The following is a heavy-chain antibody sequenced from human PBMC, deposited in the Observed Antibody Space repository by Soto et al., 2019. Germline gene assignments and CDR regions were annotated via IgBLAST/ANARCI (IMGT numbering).Heavy chain of an antibody. Sequence: PGGSLRLSCAASVFTSSSYGMHWVSQSRGKGLEWVAVISYDGSNTYDADSVKGRFAISRDHSKNTLYLQMSSLRPEDTAVYYCAKPTQKYGDFPLDYWGKGT. J-gene: IGHJ4*02. CDR1: VFTSSSYG. V-gene: IGHV3-30*18. CDR3: AKPTQKYGDFPLDY. D-gene: IGHD4-17*01. CDR2: ISYDGSNT.